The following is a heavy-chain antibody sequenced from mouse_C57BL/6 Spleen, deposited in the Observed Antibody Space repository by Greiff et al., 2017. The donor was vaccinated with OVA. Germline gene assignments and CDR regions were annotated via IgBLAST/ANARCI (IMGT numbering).Heavy chain of an antibody. D-gene: IGHD1-1*01. CDR2: INPSNGGT. CDR3: ARGGVITTVVDYFDY. V-gene: IGHV1-26*01. J-gene: IGHJ2*01. CDR1: GYTFTDYY. Sequence: EVQLQESGPELVKPGASVKISCKASGYTFTDYYMNWVKQSHGKSLEWIGDINPSNGGTNYNEKFKSKATLTVDKSSSTAYMQLSSLTSEDSAVYYCARGGVITTVVDYFDYWGQGTTLTVSS.